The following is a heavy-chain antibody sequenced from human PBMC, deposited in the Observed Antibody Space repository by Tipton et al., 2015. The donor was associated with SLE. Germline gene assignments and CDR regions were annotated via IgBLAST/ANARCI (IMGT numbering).Heavy chain of an antibody. CDR1: GGSISSGGYY. V-gene: IGHV4-31*03. D-gene: IGHD4-17*01. CDR3: ARPNLRPILAFDI. J-gene: IGHJ3*02. CDR2: ISYSGST. Sequence: TLSLTCTVSGGSISSGGYYWSWIRQSPGKGLEWIGYISYSGSTNYNSSLKSRLTISGDTSKNQFSLKLSSVTAADTAVYYCARPNLRPILAFDIWGQGTMVTVSS.